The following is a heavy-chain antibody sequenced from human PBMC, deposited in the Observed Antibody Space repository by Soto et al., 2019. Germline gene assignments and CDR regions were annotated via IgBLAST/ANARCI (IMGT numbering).Heavy chain of an antibody. Sequence: KPSDTLSLTCTVSGASISYGGFSWSWIRQSPGKGLEWIGYISHLENTYFHPSFKSRLTMSIDRSRNQFSLNLSSVTAADRAVYYCVRGGGYDPFDYWGQGVLVTVSS. CDR3: VRGGGYDPFDY. J-gene: IGHJ4*02. CDR1: GASISYGGFS. D-gene: IGHD5-12*01. CDR2: ISHLENT. V-gene: IGHV4-30-2*06.